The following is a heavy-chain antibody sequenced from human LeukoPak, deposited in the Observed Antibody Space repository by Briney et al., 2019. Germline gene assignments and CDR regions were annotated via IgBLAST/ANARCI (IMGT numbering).Heavy chain of an antibody. D-gene: IGHD6-19*01. V-gene: IGHV3-23*01. CDR2: ISGSGGST. CDR1: GFTFSSYA. CDR3: ARTYSSGWYVSGGNY. J-gene: IGHJ4*02. Sequence: GGSLRLSCAASGFTFSSYAMSWVRQAPGKGLEWVSAISGSGGSTYYADSVKGRFTISRDNSKNTLYLQMNSLRAEDTAVYYCARTYSSGWYVSGGNYWGQGTLVTVSS.